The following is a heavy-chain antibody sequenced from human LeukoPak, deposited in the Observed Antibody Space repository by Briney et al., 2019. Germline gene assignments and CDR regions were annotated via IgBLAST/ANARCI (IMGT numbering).Heavy chain of an antibody. V-gene: IGHV3-30-3*01. CDR1: GFTFSSYA. D-gene: IGHD1-26*01. J-gene: IGHJ4*02. CDR2: ISYDGSNK. Sequence: PGGSLRLSCAASGFTFSSYAMHWVRQAPGKGLEWVAVISYDGSNKYYADSVKGRFTISRDNSKNTLYLQMNSLRAEDTAVYYCARDQRRGSYAVYYFDYWGQGTLVTVSS. CDR3: ARDQRRGSYAVYYFDY.